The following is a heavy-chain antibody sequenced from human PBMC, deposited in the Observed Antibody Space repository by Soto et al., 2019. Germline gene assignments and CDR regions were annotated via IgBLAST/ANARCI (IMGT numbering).Heavy chain of an antibody. V-gene: IGHV4-30-4*01. CDR3: ARGGYSYGFFYGMDV. J-gene: IGHJ6*02. CDR2: IYYSGST. CDR1: GGSISSGDYY. D-gene: IGHD5-18*01. Sequence: SETLSLTCTVSGGSISSGDYYWSWIRQPPGKGLEWIGYIYYSGSTYYNPSLKSRVTISVDPPKNQFSLKLSSVTAADTAVYYCARGGYSYGFFYGMDVWGQGTTVTVSS.